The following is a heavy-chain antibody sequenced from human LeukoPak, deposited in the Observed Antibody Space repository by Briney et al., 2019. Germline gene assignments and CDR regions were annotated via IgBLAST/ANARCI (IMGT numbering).Heavy chain of an antibody. CDR2: ISSSSGYT. Sequence: PGGSLRLSCAASGFSFSGCYMNWIRQAPGKGLEWVSYISSSSGYTNYADSVKGRFTISRDNAKNSLYLQMDSLRAEDTAVYYCARSKRGYPYYFEYWGQGTLVTVSS. D-gene: IGHD1-1*01. CDR3: ARSKRGYPYYFEY. J-gene: IGHJ4*02. V-gene: IGHV3-11*03. CDR1: GFSFSGCY.